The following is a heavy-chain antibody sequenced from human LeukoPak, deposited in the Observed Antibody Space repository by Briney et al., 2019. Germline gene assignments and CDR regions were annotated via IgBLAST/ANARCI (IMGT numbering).Heavy chain of an antibody. D-gene: IGHD3-22*01. CDR1: GGSISSGYY. V-gene: IGHV4-31*03. CDR2: IYYTGNT. Sequence: SETLSLTCTVSGGSISSGYYWSWIRQHPGKGLEWIGYIYYTGNTYYNPSLKSRVTISVDTSRTQLSLKLSSVTAADTAVYYCARARDSSGYSHDYWGQGTLVTVSS. CDR3: ARARDSSGYSHDY. J-gene: IGHJ4*02.